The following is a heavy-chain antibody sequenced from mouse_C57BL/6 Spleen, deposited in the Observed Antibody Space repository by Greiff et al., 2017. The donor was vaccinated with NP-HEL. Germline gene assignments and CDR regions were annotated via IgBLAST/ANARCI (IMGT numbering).Heavy chain of an antibody. D-gene: IGHD1-1*01. CDR3: ARLGYYGSSPYWYFDV. V-gene: IGHV1-64*01. J-gene: IGHJ1*03. CDR1: GYTFTSYW. Sequence: QVQLQQSGAELVKPGASGKLSCKASGYTFTSYWMHGGKQRPGQGLEWIGMIHPNSGSTNYNEKFKSKATLTVDKSSSTAYMQLSSLTSEDSAVYYCARLGYYGSSPYWYFDVWGTGTTVTVSS. CDR2: IHPNSGST.